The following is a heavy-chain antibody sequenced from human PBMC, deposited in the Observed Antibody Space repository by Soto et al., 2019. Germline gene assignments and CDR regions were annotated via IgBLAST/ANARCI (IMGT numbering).Heavy chain of an antibody. J-gene: IGHJ3*02. V-gene: IGHV1-8*01. CDR3: ARGHVLLWFGELSDAFDI. CDR2: MNPNSGNT. D-gene: IGHD3-10*01. Sequence: GASVKVSCKASGYTFTSYDINWVRQATGQGLEWMGWMNPNSGNTGYAQKFQGRVTMTRNTSISTAYMELSSLRSEDTAVYYCARGHVLLWFGELSDAFDIWGQGTMVTVSS. CDR1: GYTFTSYD.